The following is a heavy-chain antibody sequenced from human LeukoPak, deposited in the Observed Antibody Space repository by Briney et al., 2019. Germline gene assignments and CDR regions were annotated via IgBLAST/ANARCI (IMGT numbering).Heavy chain of an antibody. CDR2: ISGSGGST. CDR3: AKTEAIYGDYVFDY. J-gene: IGHJ4*02. V-gene: IGHV3-23*01. CDR1: GFTFSSYA. Sequence: PGGSLRLSCAASGFTFSSYAMSWVSQAPGKGLEWDSAISGSGGSTYYADSVKGRFTISRDNSKNTLYLQMNSLRAEDTAVYYCAKTEAIYGDYVFDYWGQGTLVTVSS. D-gene: IGHD4-17*01.